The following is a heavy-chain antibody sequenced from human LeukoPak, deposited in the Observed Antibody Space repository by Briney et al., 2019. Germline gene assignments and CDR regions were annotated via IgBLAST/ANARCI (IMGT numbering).Heavy chain of an antibody. CDR2: ISGGGGST. D-gene: IGHD2-15*01. V-gene: IGHV3-23*01. CDR3: AKVDGVVVAAKLAYFDY. CDR1: GFTFSSYA. J-gene: IGHJ4*02. Sequence: GSLRLSCAASGFTFSSYAMSWVRQAPGKGLEWVSGISGGGGSTYYVDSVKGRFTISRDNFKNTLYLQMNSLRAEDTAVYYCAKVDGVVVAAKLAYFDYWGQGTLVTVSS.